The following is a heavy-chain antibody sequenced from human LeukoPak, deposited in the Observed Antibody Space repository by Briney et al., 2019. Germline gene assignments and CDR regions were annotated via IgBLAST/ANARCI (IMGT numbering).Heavy chain of an antibody. Sequence: GGSLRLSCAASGFTFSTYWMTWVRQAPGKGLEWVATIKPDGSEKDYVDSVKGRFTISRDNAKNSLYLQMNSLRAEDTAVYYCARAGAPYGMDVWGQGTTVTVSS. J-gene: IGHJ6*02. CDR2: IKPDGSEK. CDR3: ARAGAPYGMDV. D-gene: IGHD3-10*01. CDR1: GFTFSTYW. V-gene: IGHV3-7*01.